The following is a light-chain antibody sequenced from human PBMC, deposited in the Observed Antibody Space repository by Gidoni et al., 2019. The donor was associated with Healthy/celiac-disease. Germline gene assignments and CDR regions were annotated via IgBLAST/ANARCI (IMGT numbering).Light chain of an antibody. CDR2: GAS. V-gene: IGKV3-20*01. Sequence: EIVLTQSPGTLSLSPVERATLSCSARQSISSSYLAWYQQKPGQAPRLLIYGASSRATGIPDRFSGSGSGTDFTLTISRLEPEDFAVYYCQQYGSSPRTFGQGTKVEIK. CDR1: QSISSSY. J-gene: IGKJ1*01. CDR3: QQYGSSPRT.